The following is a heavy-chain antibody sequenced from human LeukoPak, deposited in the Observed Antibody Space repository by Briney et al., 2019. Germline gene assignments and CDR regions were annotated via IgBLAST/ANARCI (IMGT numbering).Heavy chain of an antibody. D-gene: IGHD3-10*01. Sequence: ASVKVSCKASGYTFTSYAMHWVRQAPGQRLEWMGWINAGNGNTKYSQKFQGRVTITRDTSASTAYMELSSLRSEDTAVYYCAREKGTMVRDLLYFDYWGQGTLVTDSS. CDR2: INAGNGNT. J-gene: IGHJ4*02. CDR1: GYTFTSYA. V-gene: IGHV1-3*01. CDR3: AREKGTMVRDLLYFDY.